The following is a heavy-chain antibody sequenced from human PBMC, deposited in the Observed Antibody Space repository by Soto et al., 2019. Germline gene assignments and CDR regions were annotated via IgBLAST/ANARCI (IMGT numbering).Heavy chain of an antibody. D-gene: IGHD4-4*01. V-gene: IGHV3-33*05. J-gene: IGHJ3*02. Sequence: PGLSLRLSCEGSGFEFRKYGIHWVRQAPGKGLEWVAVIAYDSSVKYYADSVKGRFTVSRDNSKNTVHLQMNSLRAEDTAVYYCEILTGTLAVSAAFGIWGQGTMVTGSS. CDR1: GFEFRKYG. CDR3: EILTGTLAVSAAFGI. CDR2: IAYDSSVK.